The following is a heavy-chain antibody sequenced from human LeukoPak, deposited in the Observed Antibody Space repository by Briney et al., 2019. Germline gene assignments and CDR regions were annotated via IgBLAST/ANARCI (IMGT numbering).Heavy chain of an antibody. D-gene: IGHD3-9*01. CDR1: GGSISTYY. Sequence: SETLSLTCTVSGGSISTYYWSWIRQPPGKGLEWIGYVYYSGSTNYNPSLKSRVTISVDTSKNQFSLKLSSVTAADTAVYYCARSTYFDWLLRKENAFDIWGQGTMVTVSS. J-gene: IGHJ3*02. CDR3: ARSTYFDWLLRKENAFDI. V-gene: IGHV4-59*01. CDR2: VYYSGST.